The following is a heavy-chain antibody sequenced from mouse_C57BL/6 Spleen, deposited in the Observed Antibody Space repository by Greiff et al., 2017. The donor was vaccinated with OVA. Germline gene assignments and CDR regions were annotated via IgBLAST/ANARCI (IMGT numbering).Heavy chain of an antibody. Sequence: QLQQPGAELVKPGASVKLSCKASGYTFTSYWRHGVKQRPGQGLGWIGMIHPNSGSTNYNEKFKSKATLTLDKSSSTAYMQLSSLTAEDSAVYYCASSDGYFDYWGQGTTLTVSS. D-gene: IGHD2-3*01. CDR2: IHPNSGST. J-gene: IGHJ2*01. CDR1: GYTFTSYW. V-gene: IGHV1-64*01. CDR3: ASSDGYFDY.